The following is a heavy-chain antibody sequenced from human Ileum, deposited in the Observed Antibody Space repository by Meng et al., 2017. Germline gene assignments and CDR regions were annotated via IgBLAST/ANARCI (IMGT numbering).Heavy chain of an antibody. Sequence: SVKVSCMASGGTFSNYAISWVRQAPGQGLEWMGGISPIFGTAKYAQKFQGRVTITVDKSTSTAYMELSSLRSEDTAVYYCARVTGNSLIYYFDYWGQGTLVTVSS. CDR1: GGTFSNYA. J-gene: IGHJ4*02. CDR2: ISPIFGTA. CDR3: ARVTGNSLIYYFDY. D-gene: IGHD4-23*01. V-gene: IGHV1-69*06.